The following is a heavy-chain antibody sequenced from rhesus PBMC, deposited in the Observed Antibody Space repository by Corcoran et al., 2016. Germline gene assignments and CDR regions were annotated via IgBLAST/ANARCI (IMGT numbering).Heavy chain of an antibody. D-gene: IGHD6S26*01. V-gene: IGHV4-173*01. CDR2: ISGSGGST. CDR1: GGSISSNY. CDR3: ARDSSGWSYAYFEF. Sequence: QLQLQESGPGLVKPSETLSLTCAVSGGSISSNYWSWIRQPPGKGLEWIGCISGSGGSTDYNPTLKCRVTISTDASKNQFYLKLSSVTAADTAVYYCARDSSGWSYAYFEFWGQGALVTVSS. J-gene: IGHJ1*01.